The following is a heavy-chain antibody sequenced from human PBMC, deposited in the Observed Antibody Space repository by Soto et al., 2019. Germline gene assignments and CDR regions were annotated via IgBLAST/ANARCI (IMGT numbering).Heavy chain of an antibody. J-gene: IGHJ6*02. CDR1: GGSISSYY. CDR3: ASSNIAAAGFYYYGMDV. CDR2: IYYYGST. Sequence: TLSLTCTVSGGSISSYYWSWIRQPPGKGLEWIGYIYYYGSTNYNPSLKSRVTISVDTSKNQFSLKLSSVTAADTAVYYCASSNIAAAGFYYYGMDVWGRGTTVTVSS. V-gene: IGHV4-59*01. D-gene: IGHD6-13*01.